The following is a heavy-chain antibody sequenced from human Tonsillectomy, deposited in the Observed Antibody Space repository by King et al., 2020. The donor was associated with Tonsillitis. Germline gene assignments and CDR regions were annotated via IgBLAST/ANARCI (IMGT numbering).Heavy chain of an antibody. D-gene: IGHD3-9*01. CDR2: IYYSGST. Sequence: QLQESGPGLVKPSQTLSLTCTVSGGSISSGDYYWGWIRQPPGKGLEWIGYIYYSGSTYYNPSLKSRVTISVDTSKNQFSLKLSSVTAAEPAVYYWARDEGYDSDAFDIWGQGTMVTVSS. V-gene: IGHV4-30-4*01. J-gene: IGHJ3*02. CDR1: GGSISSGDYY. CDR3: ARDEGYDSDAFDI.